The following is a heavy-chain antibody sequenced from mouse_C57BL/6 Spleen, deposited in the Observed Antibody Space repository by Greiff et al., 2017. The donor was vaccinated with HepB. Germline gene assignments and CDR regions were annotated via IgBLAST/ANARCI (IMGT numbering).Heavy chain of an antibody. CDR3: ERYTDFNY. CDR2: IHPNSGST. J-gene: IGHJ2*01. V-gene: IGHV1-64*01. CDR1: GYTFTSYW. Sequence: VQLQQPGAELVKPGASVKLSCKASGYTFTSYWMHWVKQRPGQCLEWIGMIHPNSGSTNYNEKFKSKATLTVDKSSSTAYMQLSRLTSKDSAVYYSERYTDFNYWGQGTALTVSS.